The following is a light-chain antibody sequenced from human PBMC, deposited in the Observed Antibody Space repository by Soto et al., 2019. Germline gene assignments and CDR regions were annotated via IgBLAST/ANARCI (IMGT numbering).Light chain of an antibody. CDR2: EVS. Sequence: QSALTQPASVSGSPGQSITLSCTGTSSDVGRYNLVSWYQQHPGKAPKLMIYEVSKRPSGVSNRFSGSKSGNTASLTISGLQAEDEADYYCCSYAGSSTPVVFGGGTKLTVL. J-gene: IGLJ2*01. CDR1: SSDVGRYNL. CDR3: CSYAGSSTPVV. V-gene: IGLV2-23*02.